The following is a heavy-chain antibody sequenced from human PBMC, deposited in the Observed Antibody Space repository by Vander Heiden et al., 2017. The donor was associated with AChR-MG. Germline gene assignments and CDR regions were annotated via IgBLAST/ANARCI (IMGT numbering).Heavy chain of an antibody. CDR2: INHSGST. CDR3: ARVVVVVPAARYYYYYYYMDV. Sequence: QVQLQQWGAGLLKPSETLSLTRGVYGASFSGYYWSGIRRPPGKGLEWVGEINHSGSTNYNPSLKSRVTRSVDTSKNQFSLKLSSVTAADTAVYYCARVVVVVPAARYYYYYYYMDVWGKGTTVTVSS. J-gene: IGHJ6*03. V-gene: IGHV4-34*01. D-gene: IGHD2-2*01. CDR1: GASFSGYY.